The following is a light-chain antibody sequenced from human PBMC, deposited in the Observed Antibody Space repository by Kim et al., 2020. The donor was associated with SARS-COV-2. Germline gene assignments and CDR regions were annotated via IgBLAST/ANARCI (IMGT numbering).Light chain of an antibody. V-gene: IGKV1-33*01. CDR1: QDIRNN. J-gene: IGKJ4*01. Sequence: ASVGDRVTISWQAHQDIRNNLKWYQQKPGKAPKHLIDDGAILEAGVPSRFSGSGSGTSFTLSIRSLQPEDIATYYCQQYDNFPRTFGGGTKVDIK. CDR3: QQYDNFPRT. CDR2: DGA.